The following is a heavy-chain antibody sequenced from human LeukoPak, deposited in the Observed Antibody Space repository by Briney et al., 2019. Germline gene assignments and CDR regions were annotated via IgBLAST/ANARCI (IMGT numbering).Heavy chain of an antibody. CDR1: GYTFTTYG. V-gene: IGHV1-18*01. J-gene: IGHJ5*02. CDR2: ISGYNGNT. D-gene: IGHD3-16*01. Sequence: GASVKVPCEASGYTFTTYGIGWVRQAPGQGLEWMGWISGYNGNTNYAQKFEGRVTMTTDTSTSTAYMELRSLRSDDTAVYYCARTSHESVLYWSDPWGQGTLVNVSS. CDR3: ARTSHESVLYWSDP.